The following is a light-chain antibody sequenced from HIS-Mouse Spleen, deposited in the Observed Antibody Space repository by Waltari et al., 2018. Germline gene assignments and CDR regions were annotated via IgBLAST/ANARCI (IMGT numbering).Light chain of an antibody. CDR3: QQYYSTPYT. J-gene: IGKJ2*01. V-gene: IGKV4-1*01. Sequence: DIVMTQSPDPLAVSLGERATINCKSSQSVLYSSNNKNYLAWYQQKPGQPPNLLIYWASTRESGVPDRFSGGGSGTDFTLTISSLQAEDVAVYYCQQYYSTPYTFGQGTKLEIK. CDR1: QSVLYSSNNKNY. CDR2: WAS.